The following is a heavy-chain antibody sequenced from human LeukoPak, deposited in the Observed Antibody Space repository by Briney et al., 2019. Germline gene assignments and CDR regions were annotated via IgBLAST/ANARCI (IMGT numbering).Heavy chain of an antibody. V-gene: IGHV5-51*01. J-gene: IGHJ4*02. Sequence: PGESLKISCKGSGYSFTSYWIGWVRQMPGKGLEWMGIIYPGDSDTRYSPSFQGQVTISADKSISTAYLQWSSLKASDTAMYYCARGSCSSTSCYPFDYWGQGTLVTVSS. D-gene: IGHD2-2*01. CDR2: IYPGDSDT. CDR1: GYSFTSYW. CDR3: ARGSCSSTSCYPFDY.